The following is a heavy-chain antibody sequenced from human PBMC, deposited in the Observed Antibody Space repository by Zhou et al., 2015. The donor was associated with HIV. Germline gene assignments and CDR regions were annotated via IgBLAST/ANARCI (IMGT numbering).Heavy chain of an antibody. CDR3: AKDIGMVGATDWFDP. J-gene: IGHJ5*02. CDR2: ISGSGGST. Sequence: EVQLLESGGGLVQPGGSLRLSCAASGFTFNNYAMSWVRQAPGKGLEWVSAISGSGGSTYYADSVKGRFTISRDNSKNTLYLQMNSLRAEDTAVYYCAKDIGMVGATDWFDPWGQGTLVTVSS. D-gene: IGHD1-26*01. V-gene: IGHV3-23*01. CDR1: GFTFNNYA.